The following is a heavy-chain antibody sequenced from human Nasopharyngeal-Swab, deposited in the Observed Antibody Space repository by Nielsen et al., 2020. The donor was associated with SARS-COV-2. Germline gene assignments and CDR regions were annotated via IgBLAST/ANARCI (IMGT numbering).Heavy chain of an antibody. Sequence: GESLKISCAASGFTFRNYLMSWVRQAPGKGLEWVANIKQDASEEYYVDSVKGRFTISRDNAKNSLYLQMNGLRAEDTAVYYCARDSSQYYYDSSGSFRFGGYFDYWGQGILVTVSS. J-gene: IGHJ4*02. CDR3: ARDSSQYYYDSSGSFRFGGYFDY. V-gene: IGHV3-7*01. CDR1: GFTFRNYL. D-gene: IGHD3-22*01. CDR2: IKQDASEE.